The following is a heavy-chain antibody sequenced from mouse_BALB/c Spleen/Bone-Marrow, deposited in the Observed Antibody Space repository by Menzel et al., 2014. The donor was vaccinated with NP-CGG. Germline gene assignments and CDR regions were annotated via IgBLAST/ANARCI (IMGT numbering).Heavy chain of an antibody. CDR2: ISSGGSYT. V-gene: IGHV5-6*02. J-gene: IGHJ2*01. Sequence: VKLLESGGDLVKPGGSLKLSCAASGFTFSSYGMSWVRQTPDKRLEWVATISSGGSYTYYPDSVKGRFTISRDNAKNTLYLQMSSLKSEDTAKYYCTRRPLESNSYFDYWGQGTTLTVSS. CDR3: TRRPLESNSYFDY. D-gene: IGHD2-5*01. CDR1: GFTFSSYG.